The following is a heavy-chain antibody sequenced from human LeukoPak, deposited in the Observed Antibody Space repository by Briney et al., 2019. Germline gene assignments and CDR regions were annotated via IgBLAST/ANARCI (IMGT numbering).Heavy chain of an antibody. J-gene: IGHJ4*02. CDR2: IYYSGRT. CDR3: ARQNDYGDSLYYFDC. V-gene: IGHV4-39*01. CDR1: GGPISSSSYY. D-gene: IGHD4-17*01. Sequence: SETLSLTCTVSGGPISSSSYYWGWIRQPPGKGLEWIGSIYYSGRTYYSPTLKSRVTISVDTSRNQFSLKLSSVTAAATAVYYCARQNDYGDSLYYFDCWGQGTLVTVSS.